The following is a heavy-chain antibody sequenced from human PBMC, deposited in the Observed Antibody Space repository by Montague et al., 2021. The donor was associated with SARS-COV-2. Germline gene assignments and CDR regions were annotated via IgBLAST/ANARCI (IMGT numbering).Heavy chain of an antibody. J-gene: IGHJ4*02. D-gene: IGHD2-2*01. Sequence: SETLSLTCTVSGGSISSSSYYWGWNCQPTGKGWVWEGSNYYSGNTYYNPSLKSRVTISVDTSKNQFSLKLSSVTAADTAVYYCARLHCSSTSCYYLFFAGTSHFDYWGQGTLVTVSS. CDR1: GGSISSSSYY. CDR3: ARLHCSSTSCYYLFFAGTSHFDY. V-gene: IGHV4-39*01. CDR2: NYYSGNT.